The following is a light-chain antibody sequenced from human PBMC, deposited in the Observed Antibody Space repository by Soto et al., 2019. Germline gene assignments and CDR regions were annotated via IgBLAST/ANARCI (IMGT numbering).Light chain of an antibody. CDR2: TNS. V-gene: IGLV1-44*01. Sequence: QSVLTQPPSASGTPGQRVTISCSGASSNIGSNAVNWYQQLPGTAPHLLIYTNSQRPSGVPDRFSGSKSGTSASLAITGLQSEDEADYHCAAWDDSLNALVFGGGTKLTVL. J-gene: IGLJ3*02. CDR1: SSNIGSNA. CDR3: AAWDDSLNALV.